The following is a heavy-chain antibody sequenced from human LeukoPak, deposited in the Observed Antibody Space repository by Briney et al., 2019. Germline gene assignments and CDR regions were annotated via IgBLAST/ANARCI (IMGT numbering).Heavy chain of an antibody. Sequence: SEILSLTCAVSGGSISSGGYSWSWIRQPPGKGLEWIGYIYHSGSTYYNPSLKSRVTISVDRSKNQFSLKLSSVTAADTAVYYCARVPRQLLFDYWGQGTLVTVSS. CDR3: ARVPRQLLFDY. V-gene: IGHV4-30-2*01. CDR2: IYHSGST. D-gene: IGHD2-2*01. CDR1: GGSISSGGYS. J-gene: IGHJ4*02.